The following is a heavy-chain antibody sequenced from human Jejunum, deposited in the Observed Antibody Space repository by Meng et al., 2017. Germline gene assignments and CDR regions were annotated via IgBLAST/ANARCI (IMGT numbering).Heavy chain of an antibody. D-gene: IGHD1-26*01. CDR1: GYTFTDYY. CDR2: ITPNGDTT. CDR3: AKEVTTGVGANDL. J-gene: IGHJ5*02. Sequence: VQLVQSGAEVKEPGASVKVSCKASGYTFTDYYMHWVRQAPGQGLEWMGIITPNGDTTRYSQNLQGRLTMTRDTSTSTLYMELSSLTSDDTAVYYCAKEVTTGVGANDLWGQGTLVTVSS. V-gene: IGHV1-46*01.